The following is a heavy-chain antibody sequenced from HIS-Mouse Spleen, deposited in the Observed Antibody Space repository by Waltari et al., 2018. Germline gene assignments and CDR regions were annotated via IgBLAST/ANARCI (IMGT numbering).Heavy chain of an antibody. V-gene: IGHV4-39*07. CDR2: IYYSGCT. D-gene: IGHD6-13*01. CDR3: AREIPYSSSWYDWYVDL. CDR1: GVSISSSSYY. J-gene: IGHJ2*01. Sequence: QLQLQESGPGLVKPSETLSLTCTVSGVSISSSSYYWGWIRQPPGKGLEWSGSIYYSGCTNGNPSLKGRFTISVDPSKTQFSLKLGSVTAADTAVYYCAREIPYSSSWYDWYVDLWGRGTLVTVSS.